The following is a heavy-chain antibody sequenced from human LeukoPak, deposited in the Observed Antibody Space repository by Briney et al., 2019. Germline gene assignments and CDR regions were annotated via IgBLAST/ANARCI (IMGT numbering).Heavy chain of an antibody. CDR3: ARPLNTVHDTFDV. Sequence: PSETLSLTCTVFGGSVSSGGYYWVWIRQRPGKGLEWIGYIYYTGSTSYNPSLKSRLTIAVDTSKNQFSLKLSSVTAADTAVCYCARPLNTVHDTFDVWGQGTMVTVSS. CDR1: GGSVSSGGYY. CDR2: IYYTGST. J-gene: IGHJ3*01. V-gene: IGHV4-31*03. D-gene: IGHD4-11*01.